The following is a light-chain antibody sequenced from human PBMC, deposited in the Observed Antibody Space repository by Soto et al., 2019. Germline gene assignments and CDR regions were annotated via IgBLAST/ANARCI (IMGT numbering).Light chain of an antibody. Sequence: DIQMTQSPSTLSGSVGDRVTIPCRASQTISSWLAWYQQKPGKAPKLLIYKASSLESGVPSRFSGSGSGTEFTLTISSLQPEDFATYYCQQSNNHPISFGQGTRLEIK. J-gene: IGKJ5*01. CDR2: KAS. CDR1: QTISSW. V-gene: IGKV1-5*03. CDR3: QQSNNHPIS.